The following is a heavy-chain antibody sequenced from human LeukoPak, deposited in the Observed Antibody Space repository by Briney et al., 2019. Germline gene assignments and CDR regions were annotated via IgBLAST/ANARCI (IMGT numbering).Heavy chain of an antibody. V-gene: IGHV4-38-2*01. Sequence: SETLSLTCAVSGYSISSGYYWGWIRQPPGGGLEWIGSIYHSGSTYYNPSLKSRVTISVDTSKNQFSLKLSSVTAADTAVYYCASGLWFGEKGFDPWGQGTLVTVSS. CDR3: ASGLWFGEKGFDP. D-gene: IGHD3-10*01. J-gene: IGHJ5*02. CDR2: IYHSGST. CDR1: GYSISSGYY.